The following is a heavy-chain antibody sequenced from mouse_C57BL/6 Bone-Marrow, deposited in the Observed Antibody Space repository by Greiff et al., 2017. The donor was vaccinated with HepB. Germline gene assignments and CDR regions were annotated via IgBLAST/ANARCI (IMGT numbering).Heavy chain of an antibody. CDR1: GFTFSSYA. J-gene: IGHJ3*01. D-gene: IGHD2-2*01. CDR2: ISDGVSYT. CDR3: ARGYYGYDEGFAY. V-gene: IGHV5-4*03. Sequence: DVMLVESGGGLVKPGGSLKLSCAASGFTFSSYAMSWVRQTPEKRLEWVATISDGVSYTYYPDNVKGRFTISRDNAKNNLYLQMSHLKSEDTAMYYCARGYYGYDEGFAYWGQGTLVTVSA.